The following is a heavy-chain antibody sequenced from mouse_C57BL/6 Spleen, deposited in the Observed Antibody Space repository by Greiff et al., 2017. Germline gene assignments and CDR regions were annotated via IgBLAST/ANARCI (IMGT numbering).Heavy chain of an antibody. CDR2: IHPSDSDT. V-gene: IGHV1-74*01. CDR1: GYTFTSYW. CDR3: AIERYSNYEGYYAMDY. Sequence: QVHVKQPGAELVKPGASVKVSCKASGYTFTSYWMHWVKQRPGQGLEWIGRIHPSDSDTNYNQKFKGKATLTVDKSSSTAYMQLSSLTSEDSAVYYCAIERYSNYEGYYAMDYWGQGTSVTVSS. J-gene: IGHJ4*01. D-gene: IGHD2-5*01.